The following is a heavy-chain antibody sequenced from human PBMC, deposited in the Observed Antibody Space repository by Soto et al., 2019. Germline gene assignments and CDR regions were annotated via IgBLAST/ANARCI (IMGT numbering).Heavy chain of an antibody. Sequence: QITLKESGPPLVKPTQTLTLTCTFSGFSLSTSGVGVGWIRQPPGKALEWLALIYWDDVKRYSPSLKSRLTITKDTSKNQVVLTMTNMDPVDTATYYCAHSRGIFGVVIMGVYFDYWGQGTLVTVSS. CDR1: GFSLSTSGVG. D-gene: IGHD3-3*01. J-gene: IGHJ4*02. CDR2: IYWDDVK. CDR3: AHSRGIFGVVIMGVYFDY. V-gene: IGHV2-5*02.